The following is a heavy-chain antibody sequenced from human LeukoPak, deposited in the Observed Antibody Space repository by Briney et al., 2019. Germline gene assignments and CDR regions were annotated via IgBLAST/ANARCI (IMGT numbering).Heavy chain of an antibody. V-gene: IGHV3-23*01. J-gene: IGHJ3*02. CDR3: ARVAVFDAFDI. CDR1: GFTFSSYV. CDR2: ISGSGAST. Sequence: PGGSLRLSCAASGFTFSSYVMTWVRQAPGKGLEWVAAISGSGASTFYADSVKGRFTISRDNAKNSLYLQMNSLRAEDTAVYYCARVAVFDAFDIWGQGTMVTVSS. D-gene: IGHD2-8*01.